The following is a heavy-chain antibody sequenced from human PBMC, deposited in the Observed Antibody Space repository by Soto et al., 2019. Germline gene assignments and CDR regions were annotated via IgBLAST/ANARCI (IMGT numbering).Heavy chain of an antibody. V-gene: IGHV3-9*01. CDR2: ISWNSGSI. D-gene: IGHD3-3*01. CDR3: AKASRGSGYFHTFDI. J-gene: IGHJ3*02. Sequence: EVQLVESGGGLVQPGRSLRLSCAASGFTFDDYAMHWVRQAPGKGLEWVSGISWNSGSIGYADSVKGRFTISRDNATXSLYLQMNSLRAEDTALYYCAKASRGSGYFHTFDIWGQGTMVTVSS. CDR1: GFTFDDYA.